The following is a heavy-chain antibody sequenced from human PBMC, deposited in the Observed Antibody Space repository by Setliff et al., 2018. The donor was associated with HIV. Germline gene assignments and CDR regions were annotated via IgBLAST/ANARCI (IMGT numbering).Heavy chain of an antibody. D-gene: IGHD3-16*01. V-gene: IGHV3-30*02. CDR1: GVSLTNYG. CDR2: IQYDGRKN. CDR3: AKDQGRVNDH. Sequence: GGSLRLSCEVSGVSLTNYGMIWVRQAPGKGLEWVAFIQYDGRKNNYADSVKGRFTISRDNSRNTVFLQMNNLRTEVTAVYYCAKDQGRVNDHWGLGTLVTVSS. J-gene: IGHJ4*02.